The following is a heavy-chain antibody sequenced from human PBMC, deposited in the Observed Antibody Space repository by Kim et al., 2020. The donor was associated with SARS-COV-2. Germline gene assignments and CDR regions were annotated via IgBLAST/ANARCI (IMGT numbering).Heavy chain of an antibody. D-gene: IGHD3-22*01. J-gene: IGHJ4*02. CDR3: AKDLGVSSGYPGMYNY. V-gene: IGHV3-23*01. Sequence: SVKGRLTSSRDNSKNTLYLQMNSMRAEDTAVYYCAKDLGVSSGYPGMYNYWGQGTLVTVSS.